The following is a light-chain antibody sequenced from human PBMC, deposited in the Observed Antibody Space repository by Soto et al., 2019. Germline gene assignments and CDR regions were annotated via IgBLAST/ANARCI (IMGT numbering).Light chain of an antibody. Sequence: QSALTQPPSASGSPGQSVTISCTGTSSDVGGYNYVSWYQQHPGKAPKLMIYEVSKRPSGVPDRFSGSKSGTTASLTVSGLQAEYEADYYCHSYSGSKNWVFGGGTKLTVL. CDR1: SSDVGGYNY. J-gene: IGLJ3*02. CDR3: HSYSGSKNWV. CDR2: EVS. V-gene: IGLV2-8*01.